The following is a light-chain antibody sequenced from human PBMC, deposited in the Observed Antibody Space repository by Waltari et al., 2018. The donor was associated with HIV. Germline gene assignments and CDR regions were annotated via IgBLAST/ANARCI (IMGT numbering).Light chain of an antibody. CDR1: SSYVGSYNF. CDR2: EVT. J-gene: IGLJ2*01. V-gene: IGLV2-23*02. CDR3: CSYAGSSTFRI. Sequence: QSALTQPASVSGSPGQSTTIPCTVTSSYVGSYNFVSWYQHHPGKAPKLRIYEVTKRPSGVSNRFSGSKSGNTASLTISGLQAEDEADYYCCSYAGSSTFRIFGGGTRLTVL.